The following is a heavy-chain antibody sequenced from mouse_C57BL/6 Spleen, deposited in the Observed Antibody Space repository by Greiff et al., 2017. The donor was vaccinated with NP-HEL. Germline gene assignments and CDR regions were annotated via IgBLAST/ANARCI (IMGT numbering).Heavy chain of an antibody. CDR2: IYPGSGNT. CDR1: GYTFTDYY. Sequence: VQLQQSGAELVRPGASVKLSCKASGYTFTDYYINWVKQRPGQGLEWIARIYPGSGNTYYNEKFKGKATLTAEKSSSTAYMQLSSLTSEDPAVYFCARTAQASYYAMDYWGQGTSVTVSS. V-gene: IGHV1-76*01. D-gene: IGHD3-2*02. J-gene: IGHJ4*01. CDR3: ARTAQASYYAMDY.